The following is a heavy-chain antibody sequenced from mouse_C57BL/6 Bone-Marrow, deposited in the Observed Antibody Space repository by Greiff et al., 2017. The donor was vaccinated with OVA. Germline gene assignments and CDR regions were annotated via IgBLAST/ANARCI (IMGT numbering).Heavy chain of an antibody. Sequence: EVKVVESGGGLVQPGGSLSLSCAASGFTFTDYYMSWVRQPPGKALEWLGFIRNKANGYTTEYSASVKGRFTISRDNSQRILYLQMNVLRAEDSATYYCARASTTVVATPYAMDYWGQGTSVTVSS. D-gene: IGHD1-1*01. CDR1: GFTFTDYY. V-gene: IGHV7-3*01. CDR3: ARASTTVVATPYAMDY. CDR2: IRNKANGYTT. J-gene: IGHJ4*01.